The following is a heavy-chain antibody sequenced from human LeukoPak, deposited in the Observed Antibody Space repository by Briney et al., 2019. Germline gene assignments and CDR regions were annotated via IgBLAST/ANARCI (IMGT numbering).Heavy chain of an antibody. D-gene: IGHD5-24*01. CDR3: ARVGTGWLQFDMDY. CDR2: INPNSGGT. CDR1: GYTFTGYY. V-gene: IGHV1-2*02. Sequence: EASVKVSCKASGYTFTGYYMHWVRQAPGQGLEWMGWINPNSGGTNYAQKFQGRVTMTRDTSISTAYMELSRLRSDDTAVYYCARVGTGWLQFDMDYWGQGTLVTVSS. J-gene: IGHJ4*02.